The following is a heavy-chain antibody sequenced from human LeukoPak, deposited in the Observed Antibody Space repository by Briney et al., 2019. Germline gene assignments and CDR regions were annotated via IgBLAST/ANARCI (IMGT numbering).Heavy chain of an antibody. Sequence: GGSLRLSCAASGFTFSSYAMSWVRQAPGKGLEWVSAISGSRTYYADSVKGRFTISRDNSKNTLSLQMNSLRAEDTAVYYCAKNKGYSYGFELDYWGQGTLVTVSS. V-gene: IGHV3-23*01. CDR3: AKNKGYSYGFELDY. J-gene: IGHJ4*02. CDR2: ISGSRT. D-gene: IGHD5-18*01. CDR1: GFTFSSYA.